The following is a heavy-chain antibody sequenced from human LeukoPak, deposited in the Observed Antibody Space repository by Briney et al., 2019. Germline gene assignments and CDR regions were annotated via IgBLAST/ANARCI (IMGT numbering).Heavy chain of an antibody. CDR1: DGSISSGDSY. CDR3: SRGGYTYGYHYYGLDV. CDR2: IYYTGST. V-gene: IGHV4-30-4*01. D-gene: IGHD5-18*01. J-gene: IGHJ6*02. Sequence: SQTLSLTCSVSDGSISSGDSYWNWIRQPPGKGLEWIGYIYYTGSTYYNPSLKGRLTISVDVSKNQFSLELTSVTAADTAVYYCSRGGYTYGYHYYGLDVWGQGTTVTVSS.